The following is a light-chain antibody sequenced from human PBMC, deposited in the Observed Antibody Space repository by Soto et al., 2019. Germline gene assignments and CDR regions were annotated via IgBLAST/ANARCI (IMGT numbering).Light chain of an antibody. CDR2: GAS. V-gene: IGKV3-20*01. Sequence: EIVLTQSPGTLSLSPGERATLSCRASQSVSSSYLAWYQHKPGQAPRLLIYGASSRATGIPDRFSGSGSGTDFTLTISRLEPEDFAFYYCQQYGSSSWTFGQGTKVDIK. CDR1: QSVSSSY. CDR3: QQYGSSSWT. J-gene: IGKJ1*01.